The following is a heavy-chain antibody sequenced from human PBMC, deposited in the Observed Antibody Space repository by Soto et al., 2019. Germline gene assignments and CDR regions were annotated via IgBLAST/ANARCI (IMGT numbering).Heavy chain of an antibody. CDR2: IYPGDSDT. CDR3: ARHFCGNSWGWSRGLVG. CDR1: GYTFTSYW. D-gene: IGHD2-21*02. V-gene: IGHV5-51*01. J-gene: IGHJ6*02. Sequence: PGESLKISCKGSGYTFTSYWIGWVRQMPGKGLEWMGIIYPGDSDTRYSPSFQGQVTISADKSISTAYLQWSSLKASDTAMYYCARHFCGNSWGWSRGLVGWGQGTTVTVSS.